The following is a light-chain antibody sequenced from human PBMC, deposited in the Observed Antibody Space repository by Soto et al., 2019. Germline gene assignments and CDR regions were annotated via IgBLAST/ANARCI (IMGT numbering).Light chain of an antibody. V-gene: IGKV1-5*03. CDR1: QSISDW. CDR2: KAS. J-gene: IGKJ2*01. Sequence: DIQMTQSPSTLSASVGDRVTIICRASQSISDWLAWYQQKPGKAPKLLIYKASRLESGGPSRFSGSGSGREFSLTISSLQPDDVATYYCQQNSSLYTFGQGTKLEIK. CDR3: QQNSSLYT.